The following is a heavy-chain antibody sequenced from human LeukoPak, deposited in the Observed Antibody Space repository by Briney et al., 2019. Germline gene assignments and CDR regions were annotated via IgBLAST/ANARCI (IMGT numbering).Heavy chain of an antibody. V-gene: IGHV3-33*06. CDR1: GFTMKKFG. D-gene: IGHD4-17*01. CDR3: MKGADGDYNFEDSFYFES. J-gene: IGHJ4*02. Sequence: GGSLRLSCAASGFTMKKFGMHWVRQAPGKGLEWVADIWYDGSQKHYVGSVKGRFTISRENTMNSLSLEMNGLRVEDTGVYYCMKGADGDYNFEDSFYFESWGQGTLVTVSS. CDR2: IWYDGSQK.